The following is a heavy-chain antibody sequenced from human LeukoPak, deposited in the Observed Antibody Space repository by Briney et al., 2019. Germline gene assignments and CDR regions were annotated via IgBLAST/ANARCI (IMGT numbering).Heavy chain of an antibody. V-gene: IGHV3-21*01. CDR3: ARDFMVRGVNDAFDI. Sequence: GGSLRLSCAASGFTVSSNYMSWVRQAPGKGLEWVSSISSSSSYIYYADSVKGRFTISRDNAKNSLYLQMNSLRAEDTAVYYCARDFMVRGVNDAFDIWGQGTMVTVSS. CDR1: GFTVSSNY. J-gene: IGHJ3*02. D-gene: IGHD3-10*01. CDR2: ISSSSSYI.